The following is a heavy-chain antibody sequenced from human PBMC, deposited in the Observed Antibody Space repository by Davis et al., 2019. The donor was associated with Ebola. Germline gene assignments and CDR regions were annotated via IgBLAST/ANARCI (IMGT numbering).Heavy chain of an antibody. D-gene: IGHD6-6*01. Sequence: GGSLRLSCAASGFTFSSYSMNWVRQAPGKGLEWVGRIRSKANSYATAYAASVKGRFTISRDDSKNTAYLQMNSLKTEDTAVYYCTLNAQLVRGEDYWGQGILVTVSS. V-gene: IGHV3-73*01. CDR3: TLNAQLVRGEDY. J-gene: IGHJ4*02. CDR2: IRSKANSYAT. CDR1: GFTFSSYS.